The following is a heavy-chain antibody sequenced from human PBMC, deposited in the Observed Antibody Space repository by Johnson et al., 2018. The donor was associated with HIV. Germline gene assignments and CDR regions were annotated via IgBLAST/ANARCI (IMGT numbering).Heavy chain of an antibody. CDR3: ARWRLLWVACDI. V-gene: IGHV3-11*01. J-gene: IGHJ3*02. Sequence: QVQLVESGGGLVKPGGSLRPSCAAPGFTFSDYYMSWLRQAPGKGLVWVSYISSSGSTIYYADSVKGRFTISRDNAKNSLYLQMNSLRAEDTAVYSCARWRLLWVACDIWGQGTMVTVSS. CDR2: ISSSGSTI. D-gene: IGHD2-21*02. CDR1: GFTFSDYY.